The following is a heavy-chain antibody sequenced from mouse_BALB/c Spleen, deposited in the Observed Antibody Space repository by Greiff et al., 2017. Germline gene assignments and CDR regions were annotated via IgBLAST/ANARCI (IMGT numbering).Heavy chain of an antibody. CDR2: ISNGGGST. D-gene: IGHD2-4*01. CDR3: ARRHDYDGYYFDY. J-gene: IGHJ2*01. Sequence: EVNVVESGGGLVQPGGSLKLSCAASGFTFSSYTMSWVRQTPEKRLEWVAYISNGGGSTYYPDTVKGRFTISRDNAKNTLYLQMSSLKSEDTAMYYCARRHDYDGYYFDYWGQGTTLTVSS. V-gene: IGHV5-12-2*01. CDR1: GFTFSSYT.